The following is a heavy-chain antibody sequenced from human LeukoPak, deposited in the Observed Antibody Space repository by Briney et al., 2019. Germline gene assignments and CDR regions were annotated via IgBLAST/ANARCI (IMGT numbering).Heavy chain of an antibody. D-gene: IGHD6-13*01. CDR1: GGSISSYY. Sequence: PSETLSLTCTVSGGSISSYYWSWIRQPPGKGLEWIGYIYYSGSTNYNPSLKSRVTISVDTSKNQFSLKLSSVTAADTAVYYCACSSSWYYFAYWGQGTLVTVSS. CDR3: ACSSSWYYFAY. CDR2: IYYSGST. J-gene: IGHJ4*02. V-gene: IGHV4-59*08.